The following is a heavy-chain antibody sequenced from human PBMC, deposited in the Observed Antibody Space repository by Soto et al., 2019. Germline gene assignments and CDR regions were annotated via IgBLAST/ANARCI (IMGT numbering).Heavy chain of an antibody. D-gene: IGHD3-10*01. J-gene: IGHJ3*02. V-gene: IGHV1-18*01. CDR1: GYTFTSYG. CDR2: MSAYNGNT. Sequence: QVQLVQSGAEVKKPGASVKVSCKASGYTFTSYGISWVRQAPGQGLEWTGWMSAYNGNTKYAQKLQGRVTMTTDTSTSTAYMELRSLRSDDTAVYYCARARLYSGSTSNDAFDIWGQGTMVTVSS. CDR3: ARARLYSGSTSNDAFDI.